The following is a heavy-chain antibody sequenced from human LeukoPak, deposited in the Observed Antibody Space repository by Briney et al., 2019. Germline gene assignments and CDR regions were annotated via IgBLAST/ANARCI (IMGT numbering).Heavy chain of an antibody. CDR3: ARGVGLRTLMDV. CDR2: ISCDGSNK. J-gene: IGHJ6*02. Sequence: GRSLRLSCAASGFTFSSYAMHWVRQAPGKGLEWVAVISCDGSNKYYADSVKGRFTISRDNSKNTLYLQMNSLRAEDTAVYYCARGVGLRTLMDVWGQGTTVTVSS. CDR1: GFTFSSYA. V-gene: IGHV3-30-3*01. D-gene: IGHD1-14*01.